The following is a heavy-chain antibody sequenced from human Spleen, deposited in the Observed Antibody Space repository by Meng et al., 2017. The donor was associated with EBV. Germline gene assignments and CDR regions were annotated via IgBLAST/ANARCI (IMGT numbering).Heavy chain of an antibody. J-gene: IGHJ4*02. CDR2: ITTSGIIT. CDR3: ARWWSGYFDY. Sequence: QVQLVEAGGSLVKPGGSLRLSCAVSGFKFSDYYMSWSRQAPGEGLEWVSYITTSGIITYYADSVKGRFAISRDNAKNSLYLQMDNLRAEDTAVYYCARWWSGYFDYWGQGTLVTVSS. D-gene: IGHD2-15*01. V-gene: IGHV3-11*01. CDR1: GFKFSDYY.